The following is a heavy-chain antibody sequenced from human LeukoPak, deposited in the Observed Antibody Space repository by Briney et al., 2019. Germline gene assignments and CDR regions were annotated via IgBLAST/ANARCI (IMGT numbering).Heavy chain of an antibody. D-gene: IGHD4-17*01. V-gene: IGHV3-30*18. CDR3: AKDHYGDRMGYFDY. Sequence: GGSLRLSCAASGFTFSSYGMHWVRQAPGKGLEWVAVISYDGSNKYYADSVKGRFTISRDNSKNTLYLQMNSLRAEDTAVYYCAKDHYGDRMGYFDYWGQGTLVTVSP. J-gene: IGHJ4*02. CDR2: ISYDGSNK. CDR1: GFTFSSYG.